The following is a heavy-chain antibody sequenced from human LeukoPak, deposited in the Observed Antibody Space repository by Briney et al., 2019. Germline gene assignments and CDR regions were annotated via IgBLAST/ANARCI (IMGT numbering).Heavy chain of an antibody. V-gene: IGHV1-3*01. CDR3: ARDKGTYGDYDY. D-gene: IGHD4-17*01. Sequence: ASVKVSCKASGYTFTGYYMHWVRQAPGQGLEWMGWINAGNGNTKYSQRFQGRVTITRDTSASTANMELSSLRSEDTAVYYCARDKGTYGDYDYWGQGTLVTVSS. J-gene: IGHJ4*02. CDR1: GYTFTGYY. CDR2: INAGNGNT.